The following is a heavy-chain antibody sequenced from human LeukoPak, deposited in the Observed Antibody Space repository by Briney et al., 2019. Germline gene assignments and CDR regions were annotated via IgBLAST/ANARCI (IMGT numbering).Heavy chain of an antibody. D-gene: IGHD6-6*01. J-gene: IGHJ4*02. CDR2: INHSGST. CDR1: GGSFSGYY. Sequence: TPSETLSLTCAVYGGSFSGYYWSWIRQPPRKGLEWIGEINHSGSTNYNPSLKSRVTISVDTSKNQFSLKLSSVTAADTAVYYCARGHTNSSSSYYFDYWGQGTLVTVSS. V-gene: IGHV4-34*01. CDR3: ARGHTNSSSSYYFDY.